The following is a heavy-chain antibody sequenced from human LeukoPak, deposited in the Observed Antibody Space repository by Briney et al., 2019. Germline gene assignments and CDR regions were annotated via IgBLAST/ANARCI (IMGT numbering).Heavy chain of an antibody. CDR2: ISVYNGST. CDR3: ARDQVAVAGDFDY. Sequence: ASVKVSCKASGYTFTSYSISWVRQAPGQGLEWMGWISVYNGSTKYAQKFQGRVTTTTDISTSTAYMELRSLRSDDTAVYYCARDQVAVAGDFDYWGQGTLVTVSS. V-gene: IGHV1-18*04. J-gene: IGHJ4*02. D-gene: IGHD6-19*01. CDR1: GYTFTSYS.